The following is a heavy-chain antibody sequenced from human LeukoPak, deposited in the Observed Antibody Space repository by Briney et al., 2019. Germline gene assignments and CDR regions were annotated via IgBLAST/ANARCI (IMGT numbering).Heavy chain of an antibody. Sequence: ASVKVSCKAAGYTFTNYYRYWVRQAPGQGLEWMGIINPSGGSTNYAQKFQGRVTMTRDTSTSTVYMELSSLRSEDTAVYYCARDESISILWWWGQGTLVTVSS. D-gene: IGHD2-21*01. CDR2: INPSGGST. J-gene: IGHJ1*01. V-gene: IGHV1-46*01. CDR3: ARDESISILWW. CDR1: GYTFTNYY.